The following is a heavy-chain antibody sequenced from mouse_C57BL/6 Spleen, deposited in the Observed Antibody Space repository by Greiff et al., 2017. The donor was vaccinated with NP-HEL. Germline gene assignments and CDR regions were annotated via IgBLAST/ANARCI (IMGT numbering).Heavy chain of an antibody. D-gene: IGHD1-1*02. CDR1: GYTFTDYE. J-gene: IGHJ2*01. CDR2: IDPETGGT. CDR3: TRGGWLSPFDY. V-gene: IGHV1-15*01. Sequence: VQLQQSGAELVRPGASVTLSCKASGYTFTDYEMHWVKQTPVHGLEWIGAIDPETGGTAYNQKFKGKAILTADKSSSTAYMELRSLTSEDSAVYYCTRGGWLSPFDYWGQGTTLTVSS.